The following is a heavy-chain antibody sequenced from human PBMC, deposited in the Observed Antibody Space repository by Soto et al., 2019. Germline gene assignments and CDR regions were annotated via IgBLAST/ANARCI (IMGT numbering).Heavy chain of an antibody. V-gene: IGHV3-15*07. D-gene: IGHD2-15*01. CDR2: IKSKTDGGTT. J-gene: IGHJ6*02. Sequence: GGSLRLSCAASGFTFSNAWMNWVRQAPGKGLEWVGRIKSKTDGGTTDYAAPVKGRFTISRDDSKNTLYLKMNSLKTEDTAVYYCTTVPRCSGGSCYYRYYYYGMDVWGQGTTVTVSS. CDR3: TTVPRCSGGSCYYRYYYYGMDV. CDR1: GFTFSNAW.